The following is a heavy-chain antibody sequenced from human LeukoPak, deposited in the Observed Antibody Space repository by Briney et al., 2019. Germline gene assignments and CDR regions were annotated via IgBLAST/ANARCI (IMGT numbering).Heavy chain of an antibody. CDR1: GYTFTSYA. CDR2: INTNTGNP. CDR3: ARVGGITMIVVLITDAFDI. Sequence: GASVKVSCKASGYTFTSYAMNWVRQAPGQGLEWMGWINTNTGNPTYAQGFTGRFVFSLDTSVSTAYLQISSLKAEDTAVYYCARVGGITMIVVLITDAFDIWGQGTMVTVSS. D-gene: IGHD3-22*01. V-gene: IGHV7-4-1*02. J-gene: IGHJ3*02.